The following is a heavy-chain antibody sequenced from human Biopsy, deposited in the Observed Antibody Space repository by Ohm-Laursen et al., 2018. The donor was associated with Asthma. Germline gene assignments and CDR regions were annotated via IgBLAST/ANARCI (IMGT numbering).Heavy chain of an antibody. CDR3: ARAVDYSHYYGIDV. D-gene: IGHD3-10*01. J-gene: IGHJ6*02. V-gene: IGHV1-18*01. Sequence: SVKVSCKPSGYTFNSAGITWVRQAPGQGLEWMRWISVYNGNTKVAQKLQDRVTMITDTSTSTAYMELRSLRSGDTAVYFCARAVDYSHYYGIDVWGQGTTVTVS. CDR2: ISVYNGNT. CDR1: GYTFNSAG.